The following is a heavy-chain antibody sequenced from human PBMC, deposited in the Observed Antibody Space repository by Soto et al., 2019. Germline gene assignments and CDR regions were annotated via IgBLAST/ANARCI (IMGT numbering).Heavy chain of an antibody. Sequence: EVQLVESGGGLAQPGRSLRLSCAASGFSFDEFAMHWVRQLPGKGLEWVAGISWNSDTISYAESVKARFTISRDNAKNSLFLQMNNLRPEDTALYYCAKADNTWFSVAYYFDRWGQGTLVTVSS. J-gene: IGHJ4*02. V-gene: IGHV3-9*01. CDR1: GFSFDEFA. CDR3: AKADNTWFSVAYYFDR. D-gene: IGHD3-10*01. CDR2: ISWNSDTI.